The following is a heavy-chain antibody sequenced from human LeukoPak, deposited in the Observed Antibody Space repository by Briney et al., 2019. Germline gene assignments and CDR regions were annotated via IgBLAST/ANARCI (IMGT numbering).Heavy chain of an antibody. J-gene: IGHJ3*02. Sequence: GGSLPLSCAASGFTFSSYWMHWVRQAPGKGLVWVSRINSDGSTTSYADSVKGRFTISRDNAKNTVYLQMNSVRAEDTAVYYCSRDTADDTFDIWGQGTMVIVS. CDR2: INSDGSTT. CDR1: GFTFSSYW. V-gene: IGHV3-74*01. CDR3: SRDTADDTFDI.